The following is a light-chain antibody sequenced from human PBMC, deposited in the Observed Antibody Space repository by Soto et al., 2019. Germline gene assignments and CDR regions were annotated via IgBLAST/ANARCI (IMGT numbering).Light chain of an antibody. V-gene: IGKV4-1*01. CDR2: WAS. J-gene: IGKJ4*01. Sequence: DIVMTQSPDSLAVSLGERATINCKSSQSVLYSSNNKNYLAWYQQKPGQPPKLLIYWASTRESGVPDRFSGSGYGTDFTLTIRSLQAEDVAVYYCQQYYSTLLFGGGTKVDIK. CDR3: QQYYSTLL. CDR1: QSVLYSSNNKNY.